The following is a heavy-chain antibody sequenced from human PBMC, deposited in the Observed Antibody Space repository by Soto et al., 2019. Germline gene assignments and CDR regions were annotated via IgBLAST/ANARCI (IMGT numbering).Heavy chain of an antibody. Sequence: QLQLQESGSGLVKPSQTLSLTCAVSGGSISSGGYSWSWIRQPPGKGLEWIGYIYHSGSTYYNPSLKSRVTISVDRSKNQFSLKLSSVTAADTAVYYCARARGLDCSGGSCYGDYYYYGMDVWGQGTTVTVSS. CDR2: IYHSGST. J-gene: IGHJ6*02. CDR3: ARARGLDCSGGSCYGDYYYYGMDV. D-gene: IGHD2-15*01. CDR1: GGSISSGGYS. V-gene: IGHV4-30-2*01.